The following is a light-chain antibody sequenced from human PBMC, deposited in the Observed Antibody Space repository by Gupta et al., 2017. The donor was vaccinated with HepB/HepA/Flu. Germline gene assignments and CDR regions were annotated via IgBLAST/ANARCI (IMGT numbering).Light chain of an antibody. CDR1: SSDVGGYNY. V-gene: IGLV2-8*01. CDR2: EVS. J-gene: IGLJ1*01. CDR3: SSYAGSNIV. Sequence: QSALTQPPSASGSPGQSVTISCTGTSSDVGGYNYVSWYQQHPGKAPKLMIYEVSKRPSGVPDRFSGSKSVNTASLTVSGLQAEDEADYYCSSYAGSNIVFGTGTKVTVL.